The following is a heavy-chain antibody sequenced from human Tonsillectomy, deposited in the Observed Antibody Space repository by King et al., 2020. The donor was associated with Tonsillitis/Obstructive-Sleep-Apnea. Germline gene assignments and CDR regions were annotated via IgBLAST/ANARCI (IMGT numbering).Heavy chain of an antibody. J-gene: IGHJ6*02. CDR3: ARDFSMLRGVTPYYYYGMDV. Sequence: QLVQSGAEVKKPGSSVKVSCKASGGTFSSYAISWVRQAPGQGLEWMGGIIPILGIANYAQKFQGRVTITADKSTSTAYMELSSLRSEDTAVYYCARDFSMLRGVTPYYYYGMDVWGQGTTVTVSS. CDR2: IIPILGIA. CDR1: GGTFSSYA. D-gene: IGHD3-10*01. V-gene: IGHV1-69*10.